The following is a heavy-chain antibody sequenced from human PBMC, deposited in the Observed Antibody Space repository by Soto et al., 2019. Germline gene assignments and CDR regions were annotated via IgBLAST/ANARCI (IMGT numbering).Heavy chain of an antibody. J-gene: IGHJ3*02. CDR2: IYPGESDT. D-gene: IGHD7-27*01. Sequence: GESLKISCKGSGYSFTSYWNGWGRQMPGKGLEWVGIIYPGESDTRYSPSFQGQVNISADKSISTAYLQWSSLKASDSAMYYGARALCGNWGSGDFDIWGQGTMVTVSS. V-gene: IGHV5-51*01. CDR3: ARALCGNWGSGDFDI. CDR1: GYSFTSYW.